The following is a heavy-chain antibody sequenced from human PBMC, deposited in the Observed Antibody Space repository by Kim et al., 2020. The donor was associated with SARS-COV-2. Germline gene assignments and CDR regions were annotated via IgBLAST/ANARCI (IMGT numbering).Heavy chain of an antibody. D-gene: IGHD3-9*01. CDR2: ISGSGGST. V-gene: IGHV3-23*01. CDR3: AKGPPTDFDWLLTDYYYYGMDV. J-gene: IGHJ6*02. Sequence: LSLTCAASGFTFSSYAMSWVRQAPGKGLEWVSAISGSGGSTYYADSVKGRFTISRDNSKNTLYLQMNSLRAEDTAVYYCAKGPPTDFDWLLTDYYYYGMDVWGQGTTVTVSS. CDR1: GFTFSSYA.